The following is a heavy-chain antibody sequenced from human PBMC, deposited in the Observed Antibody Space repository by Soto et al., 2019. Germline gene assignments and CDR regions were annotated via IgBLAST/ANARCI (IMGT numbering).Heavy chain of an antibody. CDR1: GGSFSGYY. D-gene: IGHD2-21*02. CDR3: AIGGGGDCYSLLY. CDR2: INHSGST. Sequence: QVQLQQWGAGLLKPSETLSLTCAVYGGSFSGYYWSWIRQPPGKGLERIGEINHSGSTNYNPSLKSRDTISVDTSKNQFTVKLSSVTAADTAVYYCAIGGGGDCYSLLYWGQGTLVTVSS. J-gene: IGHJ4*02. V-gene: IGHV4-34*01.